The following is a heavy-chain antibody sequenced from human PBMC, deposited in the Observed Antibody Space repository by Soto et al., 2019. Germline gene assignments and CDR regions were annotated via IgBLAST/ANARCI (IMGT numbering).Heavy chain of an antibody. D-gene: IGHD1-26*01. CDR1: GFTFSSYA. CDR2: ISGSGGST. Sequence: HPGGSLRLSCAASGFTFSSYAMSWVRQARGKGLEWVSAISGSGGSTYYADSVKGRFTISRDNSKNTLYLQMNSLRAEDTAVYYCAKGHTSDTSGSYHPRGSSGFDYWGQGTLVTVSS. CDR3: AKGHTSDTSGSYHPRGSSGFDY. V-gene: IGHV3-23*01. J-gene: IGHJ4*02.